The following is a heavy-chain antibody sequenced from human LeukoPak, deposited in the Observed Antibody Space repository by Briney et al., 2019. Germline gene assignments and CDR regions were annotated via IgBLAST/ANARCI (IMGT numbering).Heavy chain of an antibody. CDR3: ATGHMVTSAFDI. CDR1: GYTLTELS. Sequence: ASVKVSCKVSGYTLTELSMHWVRQAPGKGLEWMGGFDPEDGETIYAQKFQGRVTMTEDTSTDTAYMELSSLRSGDTAVYYCATGHMVTSAFDIWGQGTMVTVSS. CDR2: FDPEDGET. J-gene: IGHJ3*02. D-gene: IGHD5-18*01. V-gene: IGHV1-24*01.